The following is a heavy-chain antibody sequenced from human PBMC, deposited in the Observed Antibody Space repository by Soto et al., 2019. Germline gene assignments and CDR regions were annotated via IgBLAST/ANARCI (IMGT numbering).Heavy chain of an antibody. D-gene: IGHD3-22*01. CDR2: IRSKAYGGTT. CDR1: GFTFGDYA. V-gene: IGHV3-49*03. Sequence: PGGSLRLSCTASGFTFGDYAMSWFRQAPGKGLEWVGFIRSKAYGGTTEYAASVKGRFTISRDDSKSIAYLQMNSLKTEDTAVYYCTSYGVVVDNRIDYWGQGTLVTVSS. J-gene: IGHJ4*02. CDR3: TSYGVVVDNRIDY.